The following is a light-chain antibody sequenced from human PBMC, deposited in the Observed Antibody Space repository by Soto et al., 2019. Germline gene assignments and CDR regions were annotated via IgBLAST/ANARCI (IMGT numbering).Light chain of an antibody. CDR3: QQTYSTPYT. J-gene: IGKJ2*01. Sequence: IQMTQSPSSLSASVGDRVTITCRASQRITTYLNWYQQKPGNAPKLLITTAGTLQRGVPSRFSGSGSGTDFTLTITSLQREDFATYLCQQTYSTPYTFGQGTKLEIK. CDR1: QRITTY. V-gene: IGKV1-39*01. CDR2: TAG.